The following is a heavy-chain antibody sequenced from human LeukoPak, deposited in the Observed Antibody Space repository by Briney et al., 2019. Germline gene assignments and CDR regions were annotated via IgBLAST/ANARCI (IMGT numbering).Heavy chain of an antibody. CDR3: ARARNNYGSSGYSALDY. CDR1: EFSFSSYG. D-gene: IGHD3-22*01. CDR2: LRYDGTNK. V-gene: IGHV3-33*08. J-gene: IGHJ4*02. Sequence: GSLRLSFAASEFSFSSYGMHWVRQAPGKGLQWVASLRYDGTNKYHADSVKGRFTISRDNSQSTVYLQMNSLRAEDTAVYYCARARNNYGSSGYSALDYWGQGTLVTVSS.